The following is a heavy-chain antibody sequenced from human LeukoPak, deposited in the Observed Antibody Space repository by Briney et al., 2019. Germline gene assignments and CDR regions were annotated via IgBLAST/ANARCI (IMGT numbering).Heavy chain of an antibody. CDR2: IYYSGST. D-gene: IGHD1-26*01. CDR3: ARQGYTRTYPP. Sequence: SETLSLTCTVSGGSISTSSDYWGWIRQPPGKGLEWIGSIYYSGSTYYNSSLKSRLTISVDTSKNQFSLKLRSVTAADSAVYYCARQGYTRTYPPWGQGTLVTVSS. V-gene: IGHV4-39*01. CDR1: GGSISTSSDY. J-gene: IGHJ5*02.